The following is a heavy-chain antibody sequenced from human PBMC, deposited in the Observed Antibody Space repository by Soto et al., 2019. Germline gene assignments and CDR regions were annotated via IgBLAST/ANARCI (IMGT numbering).Heavy chain of an antibody. V-gene: IGHV4-39*01. D-gene: IGHD1-26*01. CDR1: GGSISSSSYY. Sequence: KPSETLSLTCTVYGGSISSSSYYWGWIRQPPGKGLEWIGSIYYSGSTYYNPSLKSRVTISVDTSKNQFSLKLSSVTAAGTAVYYCARQATTGWADWMDVWGQGTTVTVSS. J-gene: IGHJ6*02. CDR3: ARQATTGWADWMDV. CDR2: IYYSGST.